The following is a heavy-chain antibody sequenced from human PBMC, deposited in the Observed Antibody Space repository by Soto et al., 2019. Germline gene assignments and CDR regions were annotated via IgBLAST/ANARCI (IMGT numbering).Heavy chain of an antibody. CDR3: ARDSNSSTDAFDI. J-gene: IGHJ3*02. Sequence: SETLSLTCAVSGGSISSGGYSWSWIRQPPGKGLEWIGYIYHSGSTYYNPSLKSRVTISVDRSKNQFSLKLSSVTAADTAVYYCARDSNSSTDAFDIWGQGTMVTVSS. CDR1: GGSISSGGYS. D-gene: IGHD3-10*01. V-gene: IGHV4-30-2*01. CDR2: IYHSGST.